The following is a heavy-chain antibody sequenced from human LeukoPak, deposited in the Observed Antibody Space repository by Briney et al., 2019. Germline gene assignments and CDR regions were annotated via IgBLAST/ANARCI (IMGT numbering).Heavy chain of an antibody. CDR3: ARETDY. J-gene: IGHJ4*02. Sequence: SETLSLTCADYGGSFSGYYWSWIRQPPGKGLEWIGEINHSGSTNYHPSLKSRVTISVDTSKNQFSLKLSSVTAADTAVYYCARETDYWGQGTLVTVSS. CDR1: GGSFSGYY. CDR2: INHSGST. V-gene: IGHV4-34*01.